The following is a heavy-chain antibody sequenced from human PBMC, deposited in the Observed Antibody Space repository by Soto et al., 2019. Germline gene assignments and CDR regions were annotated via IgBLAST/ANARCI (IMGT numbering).Heavy chain of an antibody. CDR3: ARAGGSLYYFDY. V-gene: IGHV4-38-2*01. CDR2: IYHSGST. D-gene: IGHD1-26*01. Sequence: PSETLSLTCAVSGYSISSGYYWGWIRQSPGKGLEWIGSIYHSGSTYYNPSLKSRVTIPVDTSKNQFSLKLSSVTAADTALYYCARAGGSLYYFDYWGQGTQVTVSS. CDR1: GYSISSGYY. J-gene: IGHJ4*02.